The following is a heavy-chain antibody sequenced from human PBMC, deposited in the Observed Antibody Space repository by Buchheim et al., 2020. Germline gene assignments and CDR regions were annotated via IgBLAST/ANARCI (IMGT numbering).Heavy chain of an antibody. D-gene: IGHD3-10*01. CDR3: AKERSAWFGEYRPIDY. V-gene: IGHV3-23*01. Sequence: EVQLLESGGGLVQPGGSLRLSCAASGFTFSSYAMSWVRQAPGKGLDWVPAITGSGGSPYYADSVKGRFTISRANSKNTLYLQMNSLRAEDTAVYFCAKERSAWFGEYRPIDYWGQGTL. J-gene: IGHJ4*02. CDR2: ITGSGGSP. CDR1: GFTFSSYA.